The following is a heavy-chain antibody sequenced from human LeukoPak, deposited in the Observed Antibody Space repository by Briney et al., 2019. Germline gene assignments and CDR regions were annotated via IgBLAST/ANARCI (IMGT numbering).Heavy chain of an antibody. CDR2: IFYSGST. CDR1: GYSISSGYY. CDR3: AKSNGYGLIDI. Sequence: SETLSLTCTVSGYSISSGYYWGWIRQPPGKGLEWIGNIFYSGSTYYGPSLKSRLTISLDTSRNQFSLKLNSVTAADTAVYYCAKSNGYGLIDIWGQGTMVTVSS. D-gene: IGHD3-10*01. V-gene: IGHV4-38-2*02. J-gene: IGHJ3*02.